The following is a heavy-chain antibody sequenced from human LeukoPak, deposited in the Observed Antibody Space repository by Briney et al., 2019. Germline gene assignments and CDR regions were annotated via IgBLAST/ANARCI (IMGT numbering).Heavy chain of an antibody. Sequence: PGRPLRLSCTASGFTFGDYAMSWVRQAPGKGLEWVSAISGSGGSTYYADSVKGRFTISRDNSKNTLYLQMNSLRAEDTAVYYCAKDLAATYYYYYGMDVWGQGTTVTVSS. V-gene: IGHV3-23*01. CDR1: GFTFGDYA. CDR3: AKDLAATYYYYYGMDV. D-gene: IGHD2-15*01. CDR2: ISGSGGST. J-gene: IGHJ6*02.